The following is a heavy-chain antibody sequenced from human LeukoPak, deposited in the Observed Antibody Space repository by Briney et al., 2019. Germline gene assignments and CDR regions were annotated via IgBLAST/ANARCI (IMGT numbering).Heavy chain of an antibody. D-gene: IGHD3-16*02. Sequence: ASVKVSCKASGYTFTGYYVHWVRQAPGQGLEWMGRINPNSGDTNYAQKFQGRVTMTRDTSISTAYMELSRLRSDDTAVYYCARDQHDYVWGSYLPFDPWGQGTLVTVSS. V-gene: IGHV1-2*06. J-gene: IGHJ5*02. CDR1: GYTFTGYY. CDR3: ARDQHDYVWGSYLPFDP. CDR2: INPNSGDT.